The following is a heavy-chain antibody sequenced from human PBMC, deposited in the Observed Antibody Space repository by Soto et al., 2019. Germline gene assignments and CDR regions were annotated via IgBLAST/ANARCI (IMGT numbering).Heavy chain of an antibody. CDR3: ARGLGSSGWYSPWDAFYM. D-gene: IGHD6-19*01. CDR2: ISGGGYTM. CDR1: KCVYIDDY. V-gene: IGHV3-11*04. Sequence: AVSVRQSGAASKCVYIDDYSSWISKAPGKGLEWVSYISGGGYTMYYADSVKGRFTISRDNAKNSLYLQMNSLRAEDTAVYYCARGLGSSGWYSPWDAFYMWGQGTMVTVSS. J-gene: IGHJ3*02.